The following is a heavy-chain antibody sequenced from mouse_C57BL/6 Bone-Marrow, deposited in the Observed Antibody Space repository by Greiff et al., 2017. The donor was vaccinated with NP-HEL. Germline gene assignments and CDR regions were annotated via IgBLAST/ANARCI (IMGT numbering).Heavy chain of an antibody. J-gene: IGHJ4*01. D-gene: IGHD3-1*01. V-gene: IGHV1-82*01. Sequence: VQLQQSGPELVKPGASVKISCKASGYAFSSSWMNWVKQRPGKGLEWIGRIYPGDGDTNYNGKFKGKATLTADKSSSTAYMQLSSLTSEDSAVYFCARSGYLGYYYAMDYWGQGTSVTVSS. CDR2: IYPGDGDT. CDR1: GYAFSSSW. CDR3: ARSGYLGYYYAMDY.